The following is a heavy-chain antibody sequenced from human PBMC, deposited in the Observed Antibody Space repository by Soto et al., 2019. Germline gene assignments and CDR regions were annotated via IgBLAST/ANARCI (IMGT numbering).Heavy chain of an antibody. CDR3: ARDRYCSGGSCYPLIYDY. J-gene: IGHJ4*02. V-gene: IGHV3-7*01. CDR1: EFVYSSYW. D-gene: IGHD2-15*01. Sequence: SGSVRLSGADSEFVYSSYWKICVRQAPGKGLEWVANIKQDGSEKYYVDSVKGRFTISRDNAKNSLYLQMNSLRAEDTAVYYCARDRYCSGGSCYPLIYDYWGQGTLVRVSS. CDR2: IKQDGSEK.